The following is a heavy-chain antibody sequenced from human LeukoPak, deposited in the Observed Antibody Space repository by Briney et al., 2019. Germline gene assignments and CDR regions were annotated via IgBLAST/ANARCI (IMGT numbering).Heavy chain of an antibody. D-gene: IGHD4-17*01. Sequence: PSETLSLTCTVSGGSISSYYWSWIRQPPGKGLEWIGYIYYSGSTNYNPSLKSRVTISVDTSKNQFSLKLSSVTAADTAVYYCARYGDVDAFDIWGQGTMVTVSS. J-gene: IGHJ3*02. CDR3: ARYGDVDAFDI. CDR1: GGSISSYY. V-gene: IGHV4-59*01. CDR2: IYYSGST.